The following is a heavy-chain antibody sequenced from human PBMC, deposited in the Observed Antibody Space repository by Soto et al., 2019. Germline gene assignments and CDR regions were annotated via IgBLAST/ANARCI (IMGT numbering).Heavy chain of an antibody. CDR3: TTSILTGYFRWSIFDY. J-gene: IGHJ4*02. CDR2: IKSKTDGGTT. V-gene: IGHV3-15*07. CDR1: GCTFSNAW. D-gene: IGHD3-9*01. Sequence: GGSLRLSCAASGCTFSNAWMNWVRQAQGKGLEWVARIKSKTDGGTTDYAAPVKGRFTISRDDSKNTLFLQMNSLKTEDTAVYYCTTSILTGYFRWSIFDYWGQGNLVTVSS.